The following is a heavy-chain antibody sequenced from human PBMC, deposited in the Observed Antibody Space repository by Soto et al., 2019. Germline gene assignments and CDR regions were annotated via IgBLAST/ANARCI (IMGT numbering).Heavy chain of an antibody. CDR3: AREYCTNGVCTYWYFDL. CDR1: GFTFSSDW. CDR2: IKQDGSEK. D-gene: IGHD2-8*01. Sequence: EVQLVESGGGLVQPGGSLRLSCAASGFTFSSDWMSWVRQAPGKGLEWVANIKQDGSEKYYVDSVKGRFTISRDNAKNSLCLQMNSLGAEDTAVYYCAREYCTNGVCTYWYFDLWGRGTLVTVSS. V-gene: IGHV3-7*01. J-gene: IGHJ2*01.